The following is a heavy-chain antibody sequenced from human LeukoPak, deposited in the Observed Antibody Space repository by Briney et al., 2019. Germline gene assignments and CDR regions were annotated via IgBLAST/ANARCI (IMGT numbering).Heavy chain of an antibody. Sequence: ASVKVSFKASGYTFTSCGISWVRQAPGQGLEWMGWISAYNGNTNYAQKLQGRVTMTTDTSTSTAYMELRSLRSDDTAVYYCARALESLLIAEIYYYYGMDVWGQGTTVTVSS. J-gene: IGHJ6*02. CDR1: GYTFTSCG. CDR2: ISAYNGNT. CDR3: ARALESLLIAEIYYYYGMDV. D-gene: IGHD6-13*01. V-gene: IGHV1-18*01.